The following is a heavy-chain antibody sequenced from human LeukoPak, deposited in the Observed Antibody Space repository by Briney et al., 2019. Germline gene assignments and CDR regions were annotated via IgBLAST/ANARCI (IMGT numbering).Heavy chain of an antibody. V-gene: IGHV3-23*01. J-gene: IGHJ4*02. Sequence: GGSLRLSCAASGFTFSSYAMSWVRQAPGKGLEWVSDISGSGGSTYYADSVKGRFTISRDNSKNTLYLQMNSLRAEDTAVYYCAKRLVVTTRADYWGQGTLVTVSS. CDR2: ISGSGGST. CDR3: AKRLVVTTRADY. CDR1: GFTFSSYA. D-gene: IGHD3-22*01.